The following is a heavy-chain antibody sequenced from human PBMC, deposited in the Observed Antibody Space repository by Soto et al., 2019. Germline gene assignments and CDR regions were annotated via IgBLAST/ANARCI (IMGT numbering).Heavy chain of an antibody. V-gene: IGHV1-46*01. CDR3: ARDHRPSGPESSSWQRGYYYYGMDV. D-gene: IGHD6-13*01. Sequence: QVQLVQSGAEVKKPGASVKVSCKASGYTFTSYYMHWVRQAPGQGLEWMGIINPSGGSTSYAQKFQGRVTMTRDTSTSTVYMELSSLRSEDTAVYYCARDHRPSGPESSSWQRGYYYYGMDVWGQGTTVTVSS. CDR2: INPSGGST. CDR1: GYTFTSYY. J-gene: IGHJ6*02.